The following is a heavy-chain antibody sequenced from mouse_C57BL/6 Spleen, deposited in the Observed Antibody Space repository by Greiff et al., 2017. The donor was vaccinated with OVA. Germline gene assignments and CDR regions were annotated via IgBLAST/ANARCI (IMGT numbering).Heavy chain of an antibody. D-gene: IGHD1-1*01. CDR3: ARGGTTVVADYFDY. V-gene: IGHV1-26*01. CDR1: GYKFTDYY. Sequence: EVQLQQSGPELVKPGASVKISCKASGYKFTDYYMNWVKQSHGKSLEWIGDINPNNGGTSYNQKFKGKATLTVDKSSSTAYMELRSLTSEDAAVYYCARGGTTVVADYFDYWGQGTTLTVSS. CDR2: INPNNGGT. J-gene: IGHJ2*01.